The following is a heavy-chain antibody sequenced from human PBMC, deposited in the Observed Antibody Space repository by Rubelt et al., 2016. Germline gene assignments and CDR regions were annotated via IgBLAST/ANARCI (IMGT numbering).Heavy chain of an antibody. D-gene: IGHD1-26*01. Sequence: QVQLVESGGGVVQPGGSLRLSCAASGFTFSSYGMHWVRQAPGKGLEWVAFIRYDGSNKYYADSVKGRFTISRDNSKNTLYLQMNSLRAEDTAVYYCAKDRWELLGGNWFDPWGQGTLVTVSS. CDR1: GFTFSSYG. V-gene: IGHV3-30*02. CDR3: AKDRWELLGGNWFDP. J-gene: IGHJ5*02. CDR2: IRYDGSNK.